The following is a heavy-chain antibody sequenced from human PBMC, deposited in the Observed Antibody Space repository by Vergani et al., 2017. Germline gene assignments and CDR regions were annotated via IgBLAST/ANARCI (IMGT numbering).Heavy chain of an antibody. CDR2: ISGSGGST. CDR1: GFTFSSYA. CDR3: ANSGGYYDLWSGNPGGDY. J-gene: IGHJ4*02. V-gene: IGHV3-23*01. Sequence: EVQLLESGGGLVQPGGSLRLSCAASGFTFSSYAMSWVRQAPGKGLEWVSAISGSGGSTYYADSVKGRFTFSRDNSKNTLYLQMNSLRAEDTAVYYCANSGGYYDLWSGNPGGDYWGQGTLVTVSS. D-gene: IGHD3-3*01.